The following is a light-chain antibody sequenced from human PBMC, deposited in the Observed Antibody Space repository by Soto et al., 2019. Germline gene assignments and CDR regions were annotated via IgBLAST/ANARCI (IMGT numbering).Light chain of an antibody. CDR3: QSYDSSLSGLYV. Sequence: QSALTQPASVSGSPGQSITVSCIGTSSDVGGYNYVSWYQQHPGKAPKLMIHDVSDRPSGVSNRFSGSKSGNTASLTISGLQAEDEADYYCQSYDSSLSGLYVFGTGTKLTVL. CDR2: DVS. V-gene: IGLV2-14*01. J-gene: IGLJ1*01. CDR1: SSDVGGYNY.